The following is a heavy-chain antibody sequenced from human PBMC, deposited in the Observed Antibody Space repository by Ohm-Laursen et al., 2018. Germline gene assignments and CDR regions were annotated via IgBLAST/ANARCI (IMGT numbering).Heavy chain of an antibody. V-gene: IGHV3-30*18. D-gene: IGHD3-22*01. CDR1: GFTFSSYG. CDR3: AKDDYYDSSGYWGPGAFDI. J-gene: IGHJ3*02. Sequence: SLRLSCAASGFTFSSYGMHWVRQAPGKGLEWVAVISNDENYKNYADSVRGRFTISRDNSENTLYLQMNSLGAEDTAVYYCAKDDYYDSSGYWGPGAFDIWGQGTMVTVSS. CDR2: ISNDENYK.